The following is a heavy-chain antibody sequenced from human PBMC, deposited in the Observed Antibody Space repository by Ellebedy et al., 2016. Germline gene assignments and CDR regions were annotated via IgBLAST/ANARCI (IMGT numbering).Heavy chain of an antibody. D-gene: IGHD3-10*01. V-gene: IGHV3-30*04. CDR3: VRGPHCDY. Sequence: GESLKISCAASGFTFSSYAMHWVRQAPGKGLEWVAVISYDGSNKYYADSVKGRFTISRDNSKNTLYLQMNSLRAEDTAVYYGVRGPHCDYWGQGTLVNVST. CDR2: ISYDGSNK. J-gene: IGHJ4*02. CDR1: GFTFSSYA.